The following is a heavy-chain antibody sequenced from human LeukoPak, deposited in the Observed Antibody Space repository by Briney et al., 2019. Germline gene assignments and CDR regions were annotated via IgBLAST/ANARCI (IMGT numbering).Heavy chain of an antibody. CDR3: ARDYGDDFWSGYPTLSYYFDY. D-gene: IGHD3-3*01. Sequence: GRSLRLSCAASGFTFSSYAMHWVCQAPGKGLEWVAVISYDGSNKYYADSVKGRFTISRDNSKNTLYLQMNSLRAEDTAVYYCARDYGDDFWSGYPTLSYYFDYWGQGTLVTVSS. J-gene: IGHJ4*02. CDR2: ISYDGSNK. V-gene: IGHV3-30-3*01. CDR1: GFTFSSYA.